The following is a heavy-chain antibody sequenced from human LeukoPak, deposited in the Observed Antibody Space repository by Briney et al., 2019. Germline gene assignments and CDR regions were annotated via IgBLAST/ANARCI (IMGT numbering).Heavy chain of an antibody. CDR2: ISGSGGST. CDR1: GFTFSSYA. Sequence: AGGSLRLSCAASGFTFSSYAMSWVRQAPGKGLEWVSAISGSGGSTYYADSVKGRFTISRDNSKNTLYLQMNSLRAEDTAVYYCAKGYCSSTSCYLYYYYYYYMDVWGKGTTVTISS. CDR3: AKGYCSSTSCYLYYYYYYYMDV. J-gene: IGHJ6*03. D-gene: IGHD2-2*01. V-gene: IGHV3-23*01.